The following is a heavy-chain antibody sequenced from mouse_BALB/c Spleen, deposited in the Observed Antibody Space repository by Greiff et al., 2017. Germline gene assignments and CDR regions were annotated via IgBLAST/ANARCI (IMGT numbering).Heavy chain of an antibody. V-gene: IGHV5-9-4*01. CDR3: ARALLDY. CDR2: ISSGGSYT. Sequence: EVQLVESGGGLVKPGGSLKLSCAASGFTFSSYAMSWVRQSPEKRLEWVAEISSGGSYTYYPDTVTGRFTISRDNAKNTLYLEMSSLRSEDTAMYYCARALLDYWGQGTTRTVSS. J-gene: IGHJ2*01. CDR1: GFTFSSYA. D-gene: IGHD1-1*01.